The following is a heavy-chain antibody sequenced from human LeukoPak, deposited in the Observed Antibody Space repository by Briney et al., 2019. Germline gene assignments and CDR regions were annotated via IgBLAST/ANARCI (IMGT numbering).Heavy chain of an antibody. CDR3: ARGLWFGELFGGYFDY. V-gene: IGHV4-61*01. CDR2: IYYSGNT. J-gene: IGHJ4*02. Sequence: SETLSLTCTVSGGSVSSDSYYWSWIRQPPGKGLEWIGYIYYSGNTKYNPSLKSRVTISVDTSKNQFSLKLSSVTAADTAVYYCARGLWFGELFGGYFDYWGQGTLVTVSS. D-gene: IGHD3-10*01. CDR1: GGSVSSDSYY.